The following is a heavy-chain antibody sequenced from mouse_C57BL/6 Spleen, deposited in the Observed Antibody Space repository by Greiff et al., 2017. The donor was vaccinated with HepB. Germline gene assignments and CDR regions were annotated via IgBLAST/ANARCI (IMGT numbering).Heavy chain of an antibody. D-gene: IGHD1-1*01. Sequence: QVQLQQPGAELVTPGASVKLSCKASGYTFTSYWMHWVKQRPGQGLEWIGEIDPSDSYTNYNQKFKGKSTLTVDKSSSTAYMQLSSLTSEDSAVYYCARNYGSSPYWYFDVWGTGTTVTVSS. CDR3: ARNYGSSPYWYFDV. V-gene: IGHV1-69*01. CDR1: GYTFTSYW. J-gene: IGHJ1*03. CDR2: IDPSDSYT.